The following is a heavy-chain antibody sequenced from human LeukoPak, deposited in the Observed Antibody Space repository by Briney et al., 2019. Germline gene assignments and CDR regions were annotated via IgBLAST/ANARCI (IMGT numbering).Heavy chain of an antibody. V-gene: IGHV4-30-4*07. CDR2: IYYSGST. Sequence: SQTLSLTCAVSGGSMSSGGYSWNWIRQPPGQGLEWIGYIYYSGSTFYNPSLKSRVTISVDTSKNQFSLKLSSVTAADTAVYYCARDRADTYYYMDVWGKGTTVTVSS. J-gene: IGHJ6*03. CDR3: ARDRADTYYYMDV. D-gene: IGHD3-10*01. CDR1: GGSMSSGGYS.